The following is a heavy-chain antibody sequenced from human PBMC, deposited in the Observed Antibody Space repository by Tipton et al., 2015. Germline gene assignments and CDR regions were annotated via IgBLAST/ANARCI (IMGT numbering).Heavy chain of an antibody. CDR1: GFIFSSYG. V-gene: IGHV3-30*18. CDR3: AKDRDWFYYYGMDV. J-gene: IGHJ6*02. CDR2: ISYDGINK. Sequence: SLRLSCAASGFIFSSYGMNWVRQAPGKGLEWVALISYDGINKYYADSVKGRLTISRDNSKNTLYLQMNSLRAEDTAVYYCAKDRDWFYYYGMDVWGQGTTVTVSS. D-gene: IGHD3-9*01.